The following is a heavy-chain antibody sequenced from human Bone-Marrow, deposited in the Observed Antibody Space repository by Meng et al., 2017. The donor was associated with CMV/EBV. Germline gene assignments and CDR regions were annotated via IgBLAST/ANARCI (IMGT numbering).Heavy chain of an antibody. V-gene: IGHV3-48*03. D-gene: IGHD3-16*01. Sequence: GESLKISCAASGFTFSSYEMNWVRQAPGKGLEWVSYISSSGSTIYYADSVKGRFTISRDNAKNSLYLQMNSLRAEDTAVYYCARRREAVWGNYYYYYGMAVWGQGTTVTVSS. J-gene: IGHJ6*02. CDR2: ISSSGSTI. CDR1: GFTFSSYE. CDR3: ARRREAVWGNYYYYYGMAV.